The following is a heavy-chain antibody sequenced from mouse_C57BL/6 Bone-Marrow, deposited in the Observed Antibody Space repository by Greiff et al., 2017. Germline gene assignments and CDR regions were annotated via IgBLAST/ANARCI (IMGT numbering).Heavy chain of an antibody. CDR2: IWGVGST. V-gene: IGHV2-6*01. J-gene: IGHJ4*01. D-gene: IGHD1-1*01. CDR1: GFSLTSYG. Sequence: VKVVESGPGLVAPSQSLSITCTVSGFSLTSYGVDWVRQSPGKGLEWLGVIWGVGSTNYNSALKSRLSISKDNSKSQVFLNMNSLQTDDTAMYYCATYYYGSFYAMDYWGQGTSVTVSS. CDR3: ATYYYGSFYAMDY.